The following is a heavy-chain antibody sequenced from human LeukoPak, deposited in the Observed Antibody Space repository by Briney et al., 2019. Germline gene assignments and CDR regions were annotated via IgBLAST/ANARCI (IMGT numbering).Heavy chain of an antibody. CDR1: GFTFDDYA. J-gene: IGHJ6*03. V-gene: IGHV3-43D*03. D-gene: IGHD3-10*01. CDR2: ISWDGGST. CDR3: AKDAGGSGIRNYYYYMDV. Sequence: AGGSLRLSCAASGFTFDDYAMHWVRQAPGKGLEWVSLISWDGGSTYYADSVKGRFTISRDNSKNSLYLQMNSLRAEDTALYYCAKDAGGSGIRNYYYYMDVWGKGTTVTVSS.